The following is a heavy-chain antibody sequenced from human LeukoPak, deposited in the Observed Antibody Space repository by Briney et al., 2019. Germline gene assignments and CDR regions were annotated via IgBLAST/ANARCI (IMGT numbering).Heavy chain of an antibody. CDR1: GYTLSSYG. Sequence: ASVKVSCKASGYTLSSYGISWVRQAPGQGLEWMGWISAYNGNTNYAQKLQGRVTMTTDTSTSTAYMELRSLRSDDTAMYYCARDDLDCSGGTCYPDDYWGQGTLVTVSS. CDR2: ISAYNGNT. CDR3: ARDDLDCSGGTCYPDDY. V-gene: IGHV1-18*01. D-gene: IGHD2-15*01. J-gene: IGHJ4*02.